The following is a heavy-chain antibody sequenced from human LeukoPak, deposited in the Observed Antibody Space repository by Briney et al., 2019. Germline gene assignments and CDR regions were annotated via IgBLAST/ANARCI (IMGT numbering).Heavy chain of an antibody. CDR2: IYTSGST. CDR1: GGSISSGSYY. J-gene: IGHJ3*02. D-gene: IGHD3-22*01. V-gene: IGHV4-61*02. CDR3: ARDLYYYDSSGYYLWGFDI. Sequence: SETLSLTCTVSGGSISSGSYYWSWIRQPAGTGLEWIGRIYTSGSTNYNPSLKSRVTISVDTSKNQFSLKLSSVTAADTAMYYCARDLYYYDSSGYYLWGFDIWGQGTMVTVSS.